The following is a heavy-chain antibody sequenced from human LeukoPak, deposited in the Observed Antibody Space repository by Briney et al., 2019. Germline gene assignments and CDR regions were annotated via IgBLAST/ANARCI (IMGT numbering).Heavy chain of an antibody. V-gene: IGHV3-7*01. CDR2: IKLVGGHT. CDR1: GFTFSSSW. Sequence: PGRSLRLSCAASGFTFSSSWVSCARQAPGKGMEWLSIIKLVGGHTYYVDSVKGRLTISRDNAKNSLYLQMNSLRAEDTAVYYCARDFNPTWIHYDFWSGHTPKDAFDIWGQGTMVTVSS. CDR3: ARDFNPTWIHYDFWSGHTPKDAFDI. D-gene: IGHD3-3*01. J-gene: IGHJ3*02.